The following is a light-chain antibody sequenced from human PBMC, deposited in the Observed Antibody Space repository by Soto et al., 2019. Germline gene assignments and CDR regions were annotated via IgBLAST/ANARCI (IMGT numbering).Light chain of an antibody. CDR2: SNT. Sequence: QSVLTQPPSVSGAPGQTVTISCTGSSSNIGAGFAVHWYQQVPGTAPKLVLYSNTARPSRVPDRFSGTRSGSSGSLAITGLQREDEADYYCQSYDSGVTGSVFGTGTKVTVL. J-gene: IGLJ1*01. CDR1: SSNIGAGFA. CDR3: QSYDSGVTGSV. V-gene: IGLV1-40*01.